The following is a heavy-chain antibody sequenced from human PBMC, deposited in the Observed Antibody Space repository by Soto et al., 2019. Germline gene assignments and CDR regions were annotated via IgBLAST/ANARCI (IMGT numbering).Heavy chain of an antibody. CDR2: IWYDGSNK. V-gene: IGHV3-33*01. J-gene: IGHJ3*02. CDR3: ARDQRITMIVVANEDAFDI. CDR1: GFTFSSYG. D-gene: IGHD3-22*01. Sequence: GGSLRLSCAASGFTFSSYGMHWVRQAPGKGLEWVAVIWYDGSNKYYADSVKGRFTISRDNSKNTLYLQMNSLRAEDTAVYYCARDQRITMIVVANEDAFDIWGQGTMVTVSS.